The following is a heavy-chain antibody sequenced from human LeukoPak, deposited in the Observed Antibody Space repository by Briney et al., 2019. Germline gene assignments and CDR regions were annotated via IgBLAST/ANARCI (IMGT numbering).Heavy chain of an antibody. D-gene: IGHD1-7*01. CDR2: IYYSGST. CDR3: ARLTGTTSCWFDP. CDR1: GGSISGVGYY. Sequence: PSETLSLTCTVSGGSISGVGYYWSWIRQHPGKGLEWIGYIYYSGSTYYNPSLKSRVTISVDTSKNQFSLKLSSVTAADTAVYYCARLTGTTSCWFDPWGQGTLVTISS. J-gene: IGHJ5*02. V-gene: IGHV4-31*03.